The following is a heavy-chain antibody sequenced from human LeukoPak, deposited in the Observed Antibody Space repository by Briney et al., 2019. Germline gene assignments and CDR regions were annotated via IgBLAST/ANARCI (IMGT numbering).Heavy chain of an antibody. D-gene: IGHD1-1*01. Sequence: GRSLRLSCAASGLTFSSHGMHWVRQAPVKGLEWVALIWYDGSKTYYADSVKGRFTISRDNSKNTLYLQMNSLRAEDTAVYYCARTGYIDEGFDYWGQGTLVTVSS. CDR2: IWYDGSKT. CDR1: GLTFSSHG. CDR3: ARTGYIDEGFDY. V-gene: IGHV3-33*01. J-gene: IGHJ4*02.